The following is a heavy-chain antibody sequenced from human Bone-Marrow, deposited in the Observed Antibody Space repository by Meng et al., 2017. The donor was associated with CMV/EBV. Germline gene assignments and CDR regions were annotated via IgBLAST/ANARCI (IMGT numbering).Heavy chain of an antibody. CDR1: GYSFGNYA. Sequence: GGSLRLSCVGSGYSFGNYAMHWVRQAPGKGLEWVAVISYDGDKKFYTDSVKGRFTISRDNSKNTLILQMNSLRTEDTAVYYCAIVYYDSTNYYFSFGYWGQGKLVTVDS. CDR2: ISYDGDKK. D-gene: IGHD3-22*01. CDR3: AIVYYDSTNYYFSFGY. J-gene: IGHJ4*02. V-gene: IGHV3-30*04.